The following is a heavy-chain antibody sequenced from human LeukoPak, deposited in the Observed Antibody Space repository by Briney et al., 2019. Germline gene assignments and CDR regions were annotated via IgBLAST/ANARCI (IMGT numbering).Heavy chain of an antibody. CDR1: GFTFSGYY. CDR2: ISISGTTT. CDR3: ARGTMASDF. J-gene: IGHJ4*02. V-gene: IGHV3-11*01. D-gene: IGHD3-10*01. Sequence: GGSLRLSCAASGFTFSGYYMTWIRQTPGKGLEWVSYISISGTTTLYVDSVKGRFTISRDNTKNSLYLQMNSLRAEDTAMYYCARGTMASDFWGQGTLVTVSS.